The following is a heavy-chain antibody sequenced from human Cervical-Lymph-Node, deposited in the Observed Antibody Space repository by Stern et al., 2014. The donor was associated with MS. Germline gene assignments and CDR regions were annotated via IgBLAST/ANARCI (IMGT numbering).Heavy chain of an antibody. V-gene: IGHV3-9*01. D-gene: IGHD3-22*01. CDR3: AKDYHYYDSSGYYGH. J-gene: IGHJ4*02. CDR1: GFTFDDYA. CDR2: ISWNSGSI. Sequence: QLVESGGGLVQPGRSLRLSCAASGFTFDDYAMHWVRQAPGKGLEWVSGISWNSGSIGYADSVKGRFTISRDNAKNSLYLQMNSLRAEDTALYYCAKDYHYYDSSGYYGHWGQGTLVTVSS.